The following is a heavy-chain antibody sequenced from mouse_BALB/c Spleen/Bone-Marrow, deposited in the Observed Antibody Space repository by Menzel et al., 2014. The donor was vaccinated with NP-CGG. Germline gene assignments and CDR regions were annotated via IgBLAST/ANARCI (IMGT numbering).Heavy chain of an antibody. Sequence: EVMLVESGGGLVQPGGSLKLSCAASGFTFGNYAMSWVRQTPDKRLELVATINSNGGSTYYPDSVKGRFTISRDNARNTLYLRMSSLKSEDTAMYYCARVAYYNVYFDYWGQGTTLTVSS. V-gene: IGHV5-6-3*01. CDR1: GFTFGNYA. D-gene: IGHD2-12*01. CDR3: ARVAYYNVYFDY. J-gene: IGHJ2*01. CDR2: INSNGGST.